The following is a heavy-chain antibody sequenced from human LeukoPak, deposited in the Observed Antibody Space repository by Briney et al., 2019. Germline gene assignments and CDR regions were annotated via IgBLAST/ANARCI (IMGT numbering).Heavy chain of an antibody. Sequence: GGSLRLSCAASGFTFSTYAMSWVRLAPGRGLEWVSAISGSGGRAYYADSVKGRFSISRDNSKNTLYLQMNSLRAEDTALYYCAKGGYCSSVSCYAYYHYGMDVWGQGTTVTVSS. D-gene: IGHD2-2*01. V-gene: IGHV3-23*01. CDR1: GFTFSTYA. CDR2: ISGSGGRA. J-gene: IGHJ6*02. CDR3: AKGGYCSSVSCYAYYHYGMDV.